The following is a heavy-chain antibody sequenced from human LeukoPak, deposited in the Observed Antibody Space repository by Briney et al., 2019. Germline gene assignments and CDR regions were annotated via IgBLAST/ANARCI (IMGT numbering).Heavy chain of an antibody. J-gene: IGHJ6*04. V-gene: IGHV3-9*01. CDR1: GFTFDDYA. CDR3: ARGFEQLAV. CDR2: ISWNSGSI. Sequence: PGRSLRLSCAASGFTFDDYAMHWVRQAPGKGLEWVSGISWNSGSIGYADSVKGRFTISRDNAKNSLYLQMNSLRAEDTAVYYCARGFEQLAVWGKGTTVTVSS. D-gene: IGHD6-6*01.